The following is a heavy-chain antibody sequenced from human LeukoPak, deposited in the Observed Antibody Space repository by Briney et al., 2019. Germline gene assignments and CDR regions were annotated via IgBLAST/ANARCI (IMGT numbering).Heavy chain of an antibody. CDR3: ARSLNFASPMTFDY. D-gene: IGHD3-16*01. CDR2: IVPFLTLT. CDR1: GDTFSNYP. V-gene: IGHV1-69*02. J-gene: IGHJ4*02. Sequence: SVKVSCKASGDTFSNYPINWVRQAPGQGLEWLGRIVPFLTLTNYAQNFQDRVTITADKSTSTAYMELSSLRSEDTAMYYCARSLNFASPMTFDYWGQGTLVTVSS.